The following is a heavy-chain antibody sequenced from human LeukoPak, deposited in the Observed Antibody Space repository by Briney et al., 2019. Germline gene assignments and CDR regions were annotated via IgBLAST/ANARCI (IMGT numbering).Heavy chain of an antibody. CDR2: ISYDGSDK. J-gene: IGHJ4*02. CDR1: GFTFSSYD. CDR3: ARISYDSSGYYDY. D-gene: IGHD3-22*01. Sequence: PGGSLRLSCAASGFTFSSYDMHWVRQAPGKGLEWVAVISYDGSDKYYADSVKGRFTISRDNSKNTLYLQMNSLRAEDTAVYYCARISYDSSGYYDYWGQGTLVTVSS. V-gene: IGHV3-30*03.